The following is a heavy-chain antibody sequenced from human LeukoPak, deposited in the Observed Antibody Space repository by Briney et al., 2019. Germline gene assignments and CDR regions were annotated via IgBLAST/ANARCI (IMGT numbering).Heavy chain of an antibody. Sequence: GSLRLSCAASGFTFSSYGMHWVRQAPGKGLEWLAVISYDGSNKYYADSVKGRFTISRDNSKNTLYLQMNSLRAEDTAVYYCAKDFAYYGSGNHYYGMDVWGQGTTVTVSS. CDR3: AKDFAYYGSGNHYYGMDV. V-gene: IGHV3-30*18. D-gene: IGHD3-10*01. CDR2: ISYDGSNK. J-gene: IGHJ6*02. CDR1: GFTFSSYG.